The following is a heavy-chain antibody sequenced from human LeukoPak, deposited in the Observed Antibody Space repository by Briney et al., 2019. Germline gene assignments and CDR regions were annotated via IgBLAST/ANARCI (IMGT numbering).Heavy chain of an antibody. CDR1: GFTFSSYG. V-gene: IGHV3-30*02. J-gene: IGHJ4*02. CDR3: ATRHEYSYPY. CDR2: IWYDGSNK. D-gene: IGHD5-18*01. Sequence: QSGGSLRLSCAASGFTFSSYGMHWVRQAPGKGLEWVAVIWYDGSNKYYADSVKGRFTISRDNSKNTVYLQLGSLRTEDMAVYYCATRHEYSYPYWGQGTLVTVSS.